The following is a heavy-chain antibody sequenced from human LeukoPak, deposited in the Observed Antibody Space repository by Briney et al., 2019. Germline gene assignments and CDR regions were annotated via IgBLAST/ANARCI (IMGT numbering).Heavy chain of an antibody. D-gene: IGHD3-10*01. Sequence: PSETLSLTCTVSGYSISSGYYWSWIRQPAGKGLEWIGRIYGSGTITYNPSLKSRVSMSVDTSRNQSSLNLRYVTAADTAVYYCARDSGTTGEVKFDPWGQGALVTVSS. CDR2: IYGSGTI. CDR3: ARDSGTTGEVKFDP. V-gene: IGHV4-4*07. J-gene: IGHJ5*02. CDR1: GYSISSGYY.